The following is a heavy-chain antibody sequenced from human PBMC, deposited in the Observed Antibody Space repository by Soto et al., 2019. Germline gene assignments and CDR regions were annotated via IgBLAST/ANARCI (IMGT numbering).Heavy chain of an antibody. J-gene: IGHJ6*02. CDR3: ARGTMLRGPGYYYAMDV. D-gene: IGHD3-10*01. V-gene: IGHV4-31*03. Sequence: SETLSLTCTVSGDSISRNGYFWTWIRQHPGKGLEWIGYIYYSGSSYYNPSLKSRVIISVDTSKNHFSLNLTAVTAADTAVYYCARGTMLRGPGYYYAMDVWGQGTTVTVS. CDR2: IYYSGSS. CDR1: GDSISRNGYF.